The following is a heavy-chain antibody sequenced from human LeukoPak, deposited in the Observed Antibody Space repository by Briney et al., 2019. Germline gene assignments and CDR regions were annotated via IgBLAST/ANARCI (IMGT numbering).Heavy chain of an antibody. V-gene: IGHV4-30-4*01. CDR2: IYYSGST. CDR3: ARDRPSSIAARRHWYFDL. CDR1: GGSISSGDYY. Sequence: SETLSLTCTVSGGSISSGDYYWSWLRQPPGKGLEWIGDIYYSGSTYYNPSLKSRVTISVDTSKNQFSLKLSSVTAADTAVYYCARDRPSSIAARRHWYFDLWGRGTLVTVSS. D-gene: IGHD6-6*01. J-gene: IGHJ2*01.